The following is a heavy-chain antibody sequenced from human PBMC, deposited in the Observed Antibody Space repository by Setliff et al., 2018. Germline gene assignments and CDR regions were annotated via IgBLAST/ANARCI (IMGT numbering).Heavy chain of an antibody. Sequence: SETLSLTCTVSGGSISSSSYYWGWIRQPPGKGLEWIGSIYYSGSAYYNPSLKSRVTISVDTSKNQFSLKLSSVTAADTAMYYCARILGYCSGGSCYVPYWGHGTLVTVS. CDR3: ARILGYCSGGSCYVPY. J-gene: IGHJ4*01. D-gene: IGHD2-15*01. CDR1: GGSISSSSYY. V-gene: IGHV4-39*07. CDR2: IYYSGSA.